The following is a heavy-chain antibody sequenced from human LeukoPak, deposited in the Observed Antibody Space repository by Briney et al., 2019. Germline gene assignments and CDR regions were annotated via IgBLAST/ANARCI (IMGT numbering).Heavy chain of an antibody. CDR1: GYSISSGYY. V-gene: IGHV4-38-2*02. J-gene: IGHJ3*02. CDR2: IYHSGST. Sequence: SETLSLTCTVSGYSISSGYYWGWIRQPPGKGLEWIGSIYHSGSTYYNPSLKSRVTISVDTSKNQFSLKLSSVTAADTAVYYCARASYCGGDCYSSSTDNDAFDIWGQGTMVTVSS. CDR3: ARASYCGGDCYSSSTDNDAFDI. D-gene: IGHD2-21*02.